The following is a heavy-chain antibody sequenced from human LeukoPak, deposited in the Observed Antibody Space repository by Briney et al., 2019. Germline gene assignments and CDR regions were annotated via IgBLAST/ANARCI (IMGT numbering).Heavy chain of an antibody. V-gene: IGHV3-15*01. CDR1: GFTFSNAW. D-gene: IGHD4-11*01. CDR3: TTDHQTTVSPYYYYYYMDV. Sequence: GGSLSPACAGSGFTFSNAWMTWVRQAPGKGLEWVGRIKSKIDGGTTDYAAPVKGRFTISRDDSKNTLYLQMNSMKTEDTAVYYCTTDHQTTVSPYYYYYYMDVWGKGTTVTVSS. CDR2: IKSKIDGGTT. J-gene: IGHJ6*03.